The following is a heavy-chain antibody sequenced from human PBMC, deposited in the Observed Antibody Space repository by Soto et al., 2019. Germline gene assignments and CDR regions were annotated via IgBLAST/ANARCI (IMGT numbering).Heavy chain of an antibody. J-gene: IGHJ5*02. CDR3: AKDLYVQPPSGWFDP. D-gene: IGHD1-26*01. CDR2: ITGRGDST. CDR1: GFPISDHA. V-gene: IGHV3-23*01. Sequence: EVQLLESEGGLVQPGGSLRLSCAASGFPISDHAMHWVRQTPGKGLEWVSAITGRGDSTYYADSVKGRFTISRDNSKSTLYLQMMSLRAEDTAVYYCAKDLYVQPPSGWFDPWGQGTVVTVSS.